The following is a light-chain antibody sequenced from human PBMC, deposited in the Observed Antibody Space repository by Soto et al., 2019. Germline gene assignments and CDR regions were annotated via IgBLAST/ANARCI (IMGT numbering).Light chain of an antibody. CDR3: NSHTSGDFRV. V-gene: IGLV2-14*01. Sequence: LTQPASVSGSPGQSITISCTGTSSDVGRYNHVSWYQHHPGKAPKLIISEVSNRPSGVSNRLSGSKSGYTASLTISGLQAEDEADYYCNSHTSGDFRVFGTGTKVTVL. CDR2: EVS. J-gene: IGLJ1*01. CDR1: SSDVGRYNH.